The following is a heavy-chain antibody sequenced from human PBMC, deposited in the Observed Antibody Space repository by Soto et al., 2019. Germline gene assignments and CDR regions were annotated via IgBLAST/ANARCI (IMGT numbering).Heavy chain of an antibody. CDR1: GGTFSSYA. Sequence: SVKVSCKASGGTFSSYAISWVRQAPGQGLEWMGGIIPIFGTANYAQKFQGRVTTTADESTSTAYMELSSLRSEDTAVYYCARGYCSSTSCYAYYYYYYGMGVWGQGTTVTVSS. CDR2: IIPIFGTA. V-gene: IGHV1-69*13. J-gene: IGHJ6*02. D-gene: IGHD2-2*01. CDR3: ARGYCSSTSCYAYYYYYYGMGV.